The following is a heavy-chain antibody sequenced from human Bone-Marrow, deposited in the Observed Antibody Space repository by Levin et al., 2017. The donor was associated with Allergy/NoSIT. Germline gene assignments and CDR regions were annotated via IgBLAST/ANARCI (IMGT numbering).Heavy chain of an antibody. V-gene: IGHV3-53*01. J-gene: IGHJ4*02. CDR1: GFTFRNY. CDR3: ARDGGVTVGGDY. Sequence: GGSLRLSCAASGFTFRNYMRWFRPAPGKGLEWVSLIYSGGDTRYTDSVKGRFTISRDTSKNTLSLQMNSLRTDDTAVDYCARDGGVTVGGDYWGQGTLVTVSS. D-gene: IGHD1-26*01. CDR2: IYSGGDT.